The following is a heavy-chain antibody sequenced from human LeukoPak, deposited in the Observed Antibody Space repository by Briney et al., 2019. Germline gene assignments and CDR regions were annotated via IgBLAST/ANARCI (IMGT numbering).Heavy chain of an antibody. J-gene: IGHJ4*02. CDR1: GFTFSSYW. CDR3: VRTGDTERFDY. D-gene: IGHD1-1*01. CDR2: IRYDGSKK. Sequence: PGGSLRLSCAASGFTFSSYWMSWVRQAPGKGLEWVALIRYDGSKKDYADSVKGRFTISRDNSKNTLYLQMNSLRAEDTAMYYCVRTGDTERFDYWGQGTLVTVSS. V-gene: IGHV3-33*08.